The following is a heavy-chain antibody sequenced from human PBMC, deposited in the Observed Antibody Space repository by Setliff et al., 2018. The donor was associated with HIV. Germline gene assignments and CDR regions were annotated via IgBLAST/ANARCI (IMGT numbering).Heavy chain of an antibody. V-gene: IGHV1-18*01. J-gene: IGHJ4*02. D-gene: IGHD6-13*01. CDR1: GYTFSTYS. CDR2: VSAYNGHT. Sequence: ASVKVSCKASGYTFSTYSITWVRRAPGQGLEWMGWVSAYNGHTDFAQKFQGRITLTTDTSSNTAYMELRSLRSDDTAIYYCARDLFRWAAAGPNYFDSWGQGTLVTVSS. CDR3: ARDLFRWAAAGPNYFDS.